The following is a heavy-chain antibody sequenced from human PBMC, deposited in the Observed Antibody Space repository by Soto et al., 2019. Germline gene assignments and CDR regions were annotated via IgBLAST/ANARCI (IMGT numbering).Heavy chain of an antibody. CDR3: VRDRALDSSGHWFDT. V-gene: IGHV4-31*03. J-gene: IGHJ5*02. CDR1: GRSVSSGGYY. D-gene: IGHD6-19*01. CDR2: IYHIGSP. Sequence: SETLSLTCTVSGRSVSSGGYYWTWIRQHPGRGLEWIGYIYHIGSPYYNPSLESRVTISLDTSKNQFSLNLTSVTAADTAIYNCVRDRALDSSGHWFDTWGQGTLVTVSS.